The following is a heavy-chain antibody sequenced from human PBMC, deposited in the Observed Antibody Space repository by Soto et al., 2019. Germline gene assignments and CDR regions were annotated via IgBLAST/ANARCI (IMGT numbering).Heavy chain of an antibody. V-gene: IGHV1-69*13. CDR3: ARFRRYYDFWSGRLYFDY. Sequence: SSVKVSCKASGGTFSSYAISWVRQAPGQGLEWMGGIIPIIGTASYAQKFQGRVTITADESTSTAYMELSSLRSEDTAVYYCARFRRYYDFWSGRLYFDYWGQGTLVTVSS. CDR2: IIPIIGTA. CDR1: GGTFSSYA. D-gene: IGHD3-3*01. J-gene: IGHJ4*02.